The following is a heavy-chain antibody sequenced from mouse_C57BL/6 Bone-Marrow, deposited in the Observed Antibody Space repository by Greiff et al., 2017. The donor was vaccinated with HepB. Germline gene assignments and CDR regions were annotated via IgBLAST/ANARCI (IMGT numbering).Heavy chain of an antibody. J-gene: IGHJ3*01. Sequence: ESGPGLVKPSQSLSLTCSVTGYSITSGYYWNWIRQFPGNKLEWMGYISYDGSNNYNPSLKNRISITRDTSKNQFFLKLNSVTTEDTATYYCARGDCWFAYWGQGTLVTVSA. V-gene: IGHV3-6*01. CDR1: GYSITSGYY. CDR2: ISYDGSN. CDR3: ARGDCWFAY.